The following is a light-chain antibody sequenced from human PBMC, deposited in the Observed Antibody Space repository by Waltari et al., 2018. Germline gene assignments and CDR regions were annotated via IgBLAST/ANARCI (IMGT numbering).Light chain of an antibody. Sequence: DIVLTQSPATLSLSPGEKATLSCRASQSVGSNVAWYQQKAGQAPRLLSYDASNRATGIPARFSGSGSGTDFTLTISSLEPEDFAVYYCQQRNNWPPGFTFGPGTKVDIK. V-gene: IGKV3-11*01. CDR2: DAS. CDR1: QSVGSN. J-gene: IGKJ3*01. CDR3: QQRNNWPPGFT.